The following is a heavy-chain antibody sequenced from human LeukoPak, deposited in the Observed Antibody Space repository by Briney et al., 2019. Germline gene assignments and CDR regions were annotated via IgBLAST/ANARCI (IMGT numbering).Heavy chain of an antibody. CDR1: GFTFSNSA. J-gene: IGHJ4*02. CDR2: IGPSGQTI. CDR3: ARRGSSGWYDY. V-gene: IGHV3-23*01. D-gene: IGHD6-19*01. Sequence: PTGGSLRLSCEASGFTFSNSAMGWVRQVPGQGLECASAIGPSGQTIYYTDSVKGRFTSSRDNSKNTLYLQMNSLRAEDTAVYFCARRGSSGWYDYWGQGILVTVSS.